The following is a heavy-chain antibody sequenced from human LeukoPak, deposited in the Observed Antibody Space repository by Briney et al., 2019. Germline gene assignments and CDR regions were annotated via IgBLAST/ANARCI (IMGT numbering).Heavy chain of an antibody. V-gene: IGHV3-30*02. Sequence: GGSLRLSCAASGFTFSSYGMHWVRQAPGKGLEWLTFIRYDGTEQYYPDSVKGRFTVSRDNSKNTLYLQMNSLRAEDTALYYCAKGYSYGFGYWGRGILVTVSS. CDR3: AKGYSYGFGY. D-gene: IGHD5-18*01. CDR1: GFTFSSYG. CDR2: IRYDGTEQ. J-gene: IGHJ4*02.